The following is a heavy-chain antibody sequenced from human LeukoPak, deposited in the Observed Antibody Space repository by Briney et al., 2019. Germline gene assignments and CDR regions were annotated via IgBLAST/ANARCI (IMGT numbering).Heavy chain of an antibody. CDR3: AGTYSLDY. Sequence: GGSLRLSCAASGFTFINYGIHWVRQAPGKGLEWVAFIWNDGNKKYYAGSVKGRFTISRDNSKNTSYLQMSSLRGDDTAVYYCAGTYSLDYWGQGTLVTVSS. J-gene: IGHJ4*02. CDR1: GFTFINYG. CDR2: IWNDGNKK. D-gene: IGHD5-18*01. V-gene: IGHV3-30*02.